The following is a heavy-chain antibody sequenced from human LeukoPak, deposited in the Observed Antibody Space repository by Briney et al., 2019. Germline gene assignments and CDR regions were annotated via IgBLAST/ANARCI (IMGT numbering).Heavy chain of an antibody. V-gene: IGHV3-23*01. CDR2: IRSAVDTT. Sequence: GGSLRLSCAASGFTFSNYGVSWVRQAPGKGLEWVPGIRSAVDTTHYADSVEGRFIISRDNAKNSLYLQMNSLRAEDTAVYYCARASVGYYFDYWGQGTLVTVSS. CDR1: GFTFSNYG. CDR3: ARASVGYYFDY. J-gene: IGHJ4*02. D-gene: IGHD2-15*01.